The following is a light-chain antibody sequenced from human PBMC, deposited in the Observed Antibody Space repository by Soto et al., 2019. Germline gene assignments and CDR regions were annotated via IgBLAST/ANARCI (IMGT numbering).Light chain of an antibody. Sequence: AIRMTQSPSSLSASTGARVTITCRASQGISSYLAWYQQKPGKAPKLLIYAASTLQSGVPSRFSGSGSGTDFTLTISCLPSEDFATYYCQQYYSYPYTFGQGTKLEI. CDR1: QGISSY. V-gene: IGKV1-8*01. J-gene: IGKJ2*01. CDR2: AAS. CDR3: QQYYSYPYT.